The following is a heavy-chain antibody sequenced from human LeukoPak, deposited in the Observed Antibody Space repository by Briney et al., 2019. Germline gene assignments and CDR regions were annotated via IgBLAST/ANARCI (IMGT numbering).Heavy chain of an antibody. Sequence: SETLSLTCAVYGGSFSGYYWSWIRQPPGKGLEWIGEINHSGSTNYNPPLKSRVTISVDTSKNQFSLKLSSVTAADTAVYYCARGYYYGMDVWGQGTTVTVSS. V-gene: IGHV4-34*01. CDR2: INHSGST. J-gene: IGHJ6*02. CDR1: GGSFSGYY. CDR3: ARGYYYGMDV.